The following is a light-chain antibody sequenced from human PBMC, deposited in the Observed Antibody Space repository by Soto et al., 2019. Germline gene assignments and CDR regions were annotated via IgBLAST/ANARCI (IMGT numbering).Light chain of an antibody. Sequence: QPVLTQPPSVSGAPGQRVTISRTGSSSNIGAGYDVHWYQQLPGTAPKLLIYANGNRPSGVPDRFSGSTSGTSASLAITGLQAEDEADYYCQSYDRSLSGYVLGTGTKVTVL. CDR1: SSNIGAGYD. CDR2: ANG. CDR3: QSYDRSLSGYV. V-gene: IGLV1-40*01. J-gene: IGLJ1*01.